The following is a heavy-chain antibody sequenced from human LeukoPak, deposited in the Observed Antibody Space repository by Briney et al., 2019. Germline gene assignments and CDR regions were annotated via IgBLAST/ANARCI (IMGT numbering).Heavy chain of an antibody. D-gene: IGHD6-6*01. CDR2: IKQDGSMK. Sequence: GGFLRLSCAASGFSFSNYWMSWVRQAPGKGLEWVANIKQDGSMKGYVDSMKGRFTISRDNAKNSLYLQMNSLRADDTAVYFCAMIEQVVSNVEGGYWGQGTLVTVSS. CDR1: GFSFSNYW. CDR3: AMIEQVVSNVEGGY. V-gene: IGHV3-7*01. J-gene: IGHJ4*02.